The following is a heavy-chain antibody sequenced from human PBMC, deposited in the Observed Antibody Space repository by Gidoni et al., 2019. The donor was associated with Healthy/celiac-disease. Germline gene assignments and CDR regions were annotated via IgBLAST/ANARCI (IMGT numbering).Heavy chain of an antibody. J-gene: IGHJ4*02. Sequence: EVQLVESGGGLVQPGGSLRLSCVASGFTFSRNWMSWVRQAPGKGLEWAAKIKPDGCEKNYVDPVKGRFTISRDNAKNSLYLQMNSLRAEDTAVYYCARDVAAAFDYWGQGALVTVSS. V-gene: IGHV3-7*03. CDR1: GFTFSRNW. CDR2: IKPDGCEK. D-gene: IGHD6-13*01. CDR3: ARDVAAAFDY.